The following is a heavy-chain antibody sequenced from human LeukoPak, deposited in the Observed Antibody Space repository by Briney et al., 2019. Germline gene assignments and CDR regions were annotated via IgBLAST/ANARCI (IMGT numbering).Heavy chain of an antibody. Sequence: ASVKVSCKASGYTFTSYDINWARQATGQGLEWMGWINPNSGSTGYAQKFQGRVTLTRTTSISTAYMELSSLKSEDTAVYYCARDYGGNSGLFDPWGQGTLVTVSS. CDR3: ARDYGGNSGLFDP. CDR1: GYTFTSYD. CDR2: INPNSGST. D-gene: IGHD4-23*01. J-gene: IGHJ5*02. V-gene: IGHV1-8*01.